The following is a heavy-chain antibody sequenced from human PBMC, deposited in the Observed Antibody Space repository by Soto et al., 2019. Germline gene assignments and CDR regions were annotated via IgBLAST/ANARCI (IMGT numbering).Heavy chain of an antibody. CDR3: ARDVIGGYSYGRFDY. CDR2: IIPIFGTA. D-gene: IGHD5-18*01. V-gene: IGHV1-69*06. J-gene: IGHJ4*02. Sequence: QVQLVQSGAEVKKPGSSVKVSCKASGGTFSSYAISWVRQAPGQGLEWMGGIIPIFGTANYAQKFQGRVTITANKASSTAYMERSSLRSEDSAVYYCARDVIGGYSYGRFDYWGQGTLVTVSS. CDR1: GGTFSSYA.